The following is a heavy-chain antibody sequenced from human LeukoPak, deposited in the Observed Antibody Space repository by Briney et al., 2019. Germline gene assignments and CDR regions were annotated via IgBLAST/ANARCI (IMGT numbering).Heavy chain of an antibody. V-gene: IGHV4-61*01. CDR2: IYYSGST. Sequence: SETLSLTCTVSGGSVSSSSYYWSWIRQPPGKGLEWIGYIYYSGSTNYNPSLKSRVTISVDTSKNQFSLKMSSVTATDTAVYYCARDGRYYGMDVWGKGTTVTVPS. CDR3: ARDGRYYGMDV. J-gene: IGHJ6*04. CDR1: GGSVSSSSYY.